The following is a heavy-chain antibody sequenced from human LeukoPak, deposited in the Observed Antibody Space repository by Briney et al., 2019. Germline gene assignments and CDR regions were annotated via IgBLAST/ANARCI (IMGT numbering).Heavy chain of an antibody. J-gene: IGHJ6*03. CDR1: GGSISSYY. Sequence: SETLSFTCTVSGGSISSYYWSWIRQPPGKGLEWIGYIYYSGSTNYNPSLKSRVTISVDTSKNQFSLKLSSVTAADTAVYYCARAQGRAGTYYMDVWGKGTTVTVSS. V-gene: IGHV4-59*01. D-gene: IGHD6-13*01. CDR3: ARAQGRAGTYYMDV. CDR2: IYYSGST.